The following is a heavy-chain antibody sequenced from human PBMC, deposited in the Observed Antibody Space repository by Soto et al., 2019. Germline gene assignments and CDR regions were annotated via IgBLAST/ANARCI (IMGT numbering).Heavy chain of an antibody. J-gene: IGHJ4*02. CDR1: GFTFSNYW. V-gene: IGHV3-74*01. CDR3: VRDSHGDY. Sequence: EVQLVESGGGLVQPGGSLRLSCAGSGFTFSNYWMHWVRQAPGKGLEWGSRIDHDGATDYADSVRGRFTISRDNAENTLYLQMNSLRPEDTAVYYCVRDSHGDYWGQGTLVTVSS. CDR2: IDHDGAT.